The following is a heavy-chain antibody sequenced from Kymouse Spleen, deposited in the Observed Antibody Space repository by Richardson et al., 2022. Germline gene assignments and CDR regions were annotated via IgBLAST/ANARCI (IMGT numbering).Heavy chain of an antibody. CDR2: INHSGST. CDR1: GGSFSGYY. D-gene: IGHD1-7*01. J-gene: IGHJ6*02. CDR3: ARGPDHWNYFWGYYYYGMDV. Sequence: QVQLQQWGAGLLKPSETLSLTCAVYGGSFSGYYWSWIRQPPGKGLEWIGEINHSGSTNYNPSLKSRVTISVDTSKNQFSLKLSSVTAADTAVYYCARGPDHWNYFWGYYYYGMDVWGQGTTVTVSS. V-gene: IGHV4-34*01.